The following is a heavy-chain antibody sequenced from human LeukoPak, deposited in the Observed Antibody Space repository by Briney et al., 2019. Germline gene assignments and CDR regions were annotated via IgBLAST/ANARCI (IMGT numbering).Heavy chain of an antibody. V-gene: IGHV3-74*01. D-gene: IGHD1-26*01. CDR2: INSDGSST. Sequence: GGSLRLSCAASGFTFSGYWMHWVRQAPGKGLVWVSRINSDGSSTSYADSVKGRFTISRGNAKNTLYLQMNSLRAEDTAVYYCARAAGRDTTSGLDFDYWGQGILVTVSS. CDR1: GFTFSGYW. CDR3: ARAAGRDTTSGLDFDY. J-gene: IGHJ4*02.